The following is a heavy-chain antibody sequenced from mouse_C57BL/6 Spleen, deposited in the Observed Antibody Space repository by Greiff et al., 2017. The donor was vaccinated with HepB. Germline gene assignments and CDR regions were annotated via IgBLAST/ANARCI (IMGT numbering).Heavy chain of an antibody. D-gene: IGHD1-1*01. J-gene: IGHJ4*01. CDR3: AIYRILYYGSRGAMDY. Sequence: EVQRVESGGGLVKPGGSLKLSCAASGFTFSSYAMSWVRQTPEKRLEWVATISDGGSYTYYPDNVKGRFTISRDNAKNNLYLQMSHLKSEDTAMYYCAIYRILYYGSRGAMDYWGQGTSVTVSS. V-gene: IGHV5-4*01. CDR1: GFTFSSYA. CDR2: ISDGGSYT.